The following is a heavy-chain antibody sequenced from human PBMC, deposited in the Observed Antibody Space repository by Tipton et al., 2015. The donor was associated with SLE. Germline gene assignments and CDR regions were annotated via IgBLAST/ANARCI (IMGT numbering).Heavy chain of an antibody. CDR3: ARVRGSASSWYFDL. V-gene: IGHV4-4*02. Sequence: TLSLTCTVSGGSINSGNWWSWVRQPPGKGLEWIGEIYDSGSTYYNPSLKSRVTISLDTSRKQFSLSLNSVTAADTAVYYCARVRGSASSWYFDLWGRGTVVTVSS. J-gene: IGHJ2*01. D-gene: IGHD6-6*01. CDR2: IYDSGST. CDR1: GGSINSGNW.